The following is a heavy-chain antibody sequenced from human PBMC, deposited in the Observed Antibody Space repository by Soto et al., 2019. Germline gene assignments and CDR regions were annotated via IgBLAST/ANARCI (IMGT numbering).Heavy chain of an antibody. D-gene: IGHD6-13*01. J-gene: IGHJ6*02. CDR2: ISYDGSNK. CDR3: ARPRAAAYGMDV. Sequence: QVQLVESGGGVVQPGRSLRLSCAASGFTFSSYAMHWVRQAPGKGLEWVAVISYDGSNKYYADSVKGRFTISRDNSKHTLYLQMNSLRAEDTAVYYCARPRAAAYGMDVWGQGTTVTVSS. CDR1: GFTFSSYA. V-gene: IGHV3-30-3*01.